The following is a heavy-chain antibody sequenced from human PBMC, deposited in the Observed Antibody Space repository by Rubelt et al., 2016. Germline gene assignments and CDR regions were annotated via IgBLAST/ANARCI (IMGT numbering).Heavy chain of an antibody. V-gene: IGHV3-33*03. CDR3: AKDRGQYWNDLDS. CDR1: GFTFSTYN. D-gene: IGHD1-1*01. CDR2: IRYDGSNQ. J-gene: IGHJ5*01. Sequence: GGGVVQPGRSLRLSCAASGFTFSTYNIHWVRQAPGRGLEWVAIIRYDGSNQYYADSVKGRFTISRDNSKNTLYLQMNSLRDEDTAVYYCAKDRGQYWNDLDSWGQGTLVTAS.